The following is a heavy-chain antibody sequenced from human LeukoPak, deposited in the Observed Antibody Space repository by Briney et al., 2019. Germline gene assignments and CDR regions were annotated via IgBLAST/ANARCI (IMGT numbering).Heavy chain of an antibody. D-gene: IGHD5-12*01. V-gene: IGHV3-48*01. CDR3: ARALYSGYDSPDAFDI. CDR2: ISSSSSTI. CDR1: GFTFSSYS. Sequence: GGSLRLSCAASGFTFSSYSMNWVRQAPGKGLEWVSYISSSSSTIYYADSVKGRFTISRDNAKNPLYLQMNSLRAEDTAVYYCARALYSGYDSPDAFDIWGQGTMVTVSS. J-gene: IGHJ3*02.